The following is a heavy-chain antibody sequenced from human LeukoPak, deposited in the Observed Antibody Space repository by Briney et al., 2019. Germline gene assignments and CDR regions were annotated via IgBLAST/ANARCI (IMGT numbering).Heavy chain of an antibody. V-gene: IGHV3-64*01. CDR3: ARADYYGSGSYDY. CDR1: GFTFSSYA. D-gene: IGHD3-10*01. Sequence: GGSLRLSCAAPGFTFSSYAMHWVRQAPGKGLEYVSAISSNGGSTYYANSVKGRFTISRDNSKNTLYLQMGSLRAEDMAVYYCARADYYGSGSYDYWGQGTLVTVSS. CDR2: ISSNGGST. J-gene: IGHJ4*02.